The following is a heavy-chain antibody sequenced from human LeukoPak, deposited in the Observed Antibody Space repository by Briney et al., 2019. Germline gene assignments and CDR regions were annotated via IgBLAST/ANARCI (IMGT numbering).Heavy chain of an antibody. Sequence: GGSLRLSCAASGFTFSSYSMNWVRQAPGKGLEWVSYISSSISVIYYADSVKGRFTISRDNAKNSVYLQMNSLRAEDTAVYYCARDTRWGGEDFGFWGQGTLVTVSS. J-gene: IGHJ4*02. CDR1: GFTFSSYS. V-gene: IGHV3-48*01. CDR2: ISSSISVI. CDR3: ARDTRWGGEDFGF. D-gene: IGHD2-2*01.